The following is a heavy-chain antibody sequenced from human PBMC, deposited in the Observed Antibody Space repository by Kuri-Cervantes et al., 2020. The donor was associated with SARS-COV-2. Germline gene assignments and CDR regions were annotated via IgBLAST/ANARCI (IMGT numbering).Heavy chain of an antibody. V-gene: IGHV3-73*01. CDR2: IRSKANSYAT. CDR1: GFTFDDYG. Sequence: GESLKISCAASGFTFDDYGMSWVRQAPGKGLEWVGRIRSKANSYATAYAASVKGRFTISRDDSKNTAYLQMNSLKTEDTAVYYCTMGDWFDPWGQGTLVTVSS. J-gene: IGHJ5*02. D-gene: IGHD3-16*01. CDR3: TMGDWFDP.